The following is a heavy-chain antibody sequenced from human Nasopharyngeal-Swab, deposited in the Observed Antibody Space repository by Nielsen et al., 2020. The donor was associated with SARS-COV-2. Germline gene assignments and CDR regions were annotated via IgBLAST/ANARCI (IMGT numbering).Heavy chain of an antibody. V-gene: IGHV4-4*02. CDR2: IYHSGST. CDR3: ATYYSSSWYYFDY. J-gene: IGHJ4*02. D-gene: IGHD6-13*01. Sequence: SETLSLTCAVSGGSISSSNWWSWVRQPPGKGLEWIGEIYHSGSTNYNPSLKSRVTISVDKSKNQFSLKLSSVTAADTAVYYCATYYSSSWYYFDYWGQGTLVTVSS. CDR1: GGSISSSNW.